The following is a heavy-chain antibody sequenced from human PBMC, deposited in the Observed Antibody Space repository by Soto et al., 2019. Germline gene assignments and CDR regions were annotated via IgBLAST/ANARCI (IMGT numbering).Heavy chain of an antibody. CDR3: ARVDGSGSYSYYYYGMDV. CDR2: IIPIFGTA. Sequence: QVQLVQSGAEVKKPGSSVKVSCKAAGGNFSSYAISWVRQAPGQGLEWMGVIIPIFGTANYAQKFQGRVTITADESTSTAYMELSSLRSEDTAVYYCARVDGSGSYSYYYYGMDVWGQGTTVTVSS. J-gene: IGHJ6*02. V-gene: IGHV1-69*01. CDR1: GGNFSSYA. D-gene: IGHD3-10*01.